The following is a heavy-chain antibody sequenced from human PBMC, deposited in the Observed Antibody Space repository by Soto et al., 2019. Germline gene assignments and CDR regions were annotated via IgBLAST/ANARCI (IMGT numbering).Heavy chain of an antibody. Sequence: PWGSLRLSCAASGFSCYSSGISWVRNDPGKGLEWVSTILVGGRPHYEDSVRGRFTISRDGSKNTVYLQMNSLTAGDTAVYYCAKATATGGGAFDICGQGTMVTVSS. CDR1: GFSCYSSG. V-gene: IGHV3-23*01. CDR3: AKATATGGGAFDI. CDR2: ILVGGRP. D-gene: IGHD2-8*02. J-gene: IGHJ3*02.